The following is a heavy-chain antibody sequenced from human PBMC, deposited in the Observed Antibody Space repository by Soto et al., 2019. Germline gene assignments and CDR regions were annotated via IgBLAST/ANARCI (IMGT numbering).Heavy chain of an antibody. Sequence: LTCTVSGGSISSGGYYWSWIRQHPGKGLEWIGYIYYSGSTYYNPSLKSRVTISVDTSKNQFSLKLSSVTAADTAVYYCARYYGSGSIFDYWGQGTLVTVSS. V-gene: IGHV4-31*03. J-gene: IGHJ4*02. CDR3: ARYYGSGSIFDY. CDR1: GGSISSGGYY. D-gene: IGHD3-10*01. CDR2: IYYSGST.